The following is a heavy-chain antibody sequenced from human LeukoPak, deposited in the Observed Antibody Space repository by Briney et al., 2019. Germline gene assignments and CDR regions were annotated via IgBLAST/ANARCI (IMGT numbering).Heavy chain of an antibody. V-gene: IGHV3-23*01. CDR2: VTNNGGAT. CDR1: GFTFSSYA. CDR3: AKNDYSDFTPSPFPV. J-gene: IGHJ4*02. Sequence: GRSLRVSCEASGFTFSSYAMSWVRQAPVRGLEWVAIVTNNGGATYYADSVKGRFTISRDNSKYTLYLQMHSLRVEDTAVYYCAKNDYSDFTPSPFPVWGQGTLVTVSS. D-gene: IGHD4-11*01.